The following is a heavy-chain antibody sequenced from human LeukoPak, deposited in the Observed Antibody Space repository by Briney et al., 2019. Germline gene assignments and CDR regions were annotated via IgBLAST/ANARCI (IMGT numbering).Heavy chain of an antibody. D-gene: IGHD2-2*01. J-gene: IGHJ4*02. CDR2: IKQDGSEK. CDR1: GFTFSSYW. CDR3: ARDFDVAVPAAIGY. Sequence: GGSLRLSCAASGFTFSSYWMSWVRQAPGKGLEWVANIKQDGSEKYYVDSVKGRFTISRDNAKNSLYLQMNSLRAEDTAVYYCARDFDVAVPAAIGYWGQGTLVTVSS. V-gene: IGHV3-7*01.